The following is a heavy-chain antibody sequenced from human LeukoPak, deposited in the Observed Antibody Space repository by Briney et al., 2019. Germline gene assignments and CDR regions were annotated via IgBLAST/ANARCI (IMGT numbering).Heavy chain of an antibody. CDR3: ARAAVTTDAFDI. D-gene: IGHD4-17*01. Sequence: GGSLRLSCAASGFTVSSNYMSWVRQAPGKGLEWVSVIYSGGSTYYADSVKGRFTISRDTSKNTLYLQMNSLRAEDTAVYYCARAAVTTDAFDIWGQGTMVTVSS. CDR2: IYSGGST. J-gene: IGHJ3*02. V-gene: IGHV3-53*01. CDR1: GFTVSSNY.